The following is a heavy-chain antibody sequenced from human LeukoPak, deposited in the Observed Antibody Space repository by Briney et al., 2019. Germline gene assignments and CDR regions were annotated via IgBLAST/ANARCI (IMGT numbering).Heavy chain of an antibody. V-gene: IGHV1-18*01. CDR1: GYTFTSYG. J-gene: IGHJ6*02. CDR2: ISAYNGNT. CDR3: ARDDYGDYVIDYYYGMDV. D-gene: IGHD4-17*01. Sequence: ASVKVSCKASGYTFTSYGISWVRQAPGQGLEWMGWISAYNGNTNYAQKLQGRVTMTTDTSTNTAYMELRSLRSDDTAVYYCARDDYGDYVIDYYYGMDVWGQGTTVTVSS.